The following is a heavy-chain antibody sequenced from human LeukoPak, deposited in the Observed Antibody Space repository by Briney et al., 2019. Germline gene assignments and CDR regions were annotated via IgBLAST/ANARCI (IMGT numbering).Heavy chain of an antibody. D-gene: IGHD3-3*01. CDR1: GFTFSRSN. Sequence: PGKSQRLSCVASGFTFSRSNMHWVRQAPGKGLEWVALIWYDGTDAYYADSVKGRFTISRDDSKNTVYLQMNSLRAEDTAFYYCARGFLDFDFWGHGTLVTVSS. J-gene: IGHJ4*01. CDR3: ARGFLDFDF. V-gene: IGHV3-33*01. CDR2: IWYDGTDA.